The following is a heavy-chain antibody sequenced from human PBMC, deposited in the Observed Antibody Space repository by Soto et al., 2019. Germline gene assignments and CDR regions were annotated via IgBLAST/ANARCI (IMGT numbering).Heavy chain of an antibody. Sequence: ASVKVSCKASGYTFTSYGISWVRQAPGQGLEWMGWISAYNGNTNYAQKLQGRVTMTTDTSTSTAYMELRSPRSDDTAVYYCARVDIAARRENWFDPWGQGTLVTVSS. CDR2: ISAYNGNT. CDR3: ARVDIAARRENWFDP. J-gene: IGHJ5*02. V-gene: IGHV1-18*01. D-gene: IGHD6-6*01. CDR1: GYTFTSYG.